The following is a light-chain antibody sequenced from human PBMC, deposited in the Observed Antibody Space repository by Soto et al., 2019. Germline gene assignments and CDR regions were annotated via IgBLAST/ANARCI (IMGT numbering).Light chain of an antibody. CDR2: GAS. Sequence: EIVLTQSPGTLPLSPGERATLSCRASQSVSSSYLAWYQQKPGQAPRLLIYGASSRATGIPDRFSGSGSGTDFTLTISRLEPEDFAVYYCQQYGSSPQWTFGQGTKVDIK. J-gene: IGKJ1*01. CDR3: QQYGSSPQWT. V-gene: IGKV3-20*01. CDR1: QSVSSSY.